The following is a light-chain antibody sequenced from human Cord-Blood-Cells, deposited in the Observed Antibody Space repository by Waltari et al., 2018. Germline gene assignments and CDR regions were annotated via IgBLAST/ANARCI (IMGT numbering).Light chain of an antibody. CDR1: QSISSH. V-gene: IGKV1-39*01. CDR3: QQSYSTPVT. CDR2: AAS. Sequence: DIQMTQSPSSLSASVVDRVTITCRASQSISSHLNWYQQKPGKAPKLLIYAASSLQSGVPSRFSGSGSGTDFTLTISSLQPEDFATYYCQQSYSTPVTFGQGTKVEIK. J-gene: IGKJ1*01.